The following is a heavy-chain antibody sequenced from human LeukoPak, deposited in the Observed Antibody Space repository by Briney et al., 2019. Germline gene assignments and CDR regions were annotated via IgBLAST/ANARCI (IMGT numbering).Heavy chain of an antibody. CDR3: ARASPGCSSTSCYKGGAYYFDY. Sequence: SETLSLTCAVSGGFISSSNWWSWVRQPSGKGLEWIGEIYHSGSTNYNPSLKSRVTISVDKSKNQFSLKLSSVTAADTAVYYCARASPGCSSTSCYKGGAYYFDYWGQGTLVTVSS. D-gene: IGHD2-2*02. CDR2: IYHSGST. V-gene: IGHV4-4*02. J-gene: IGHJ4*02. CDR1: GGFISSSNW.